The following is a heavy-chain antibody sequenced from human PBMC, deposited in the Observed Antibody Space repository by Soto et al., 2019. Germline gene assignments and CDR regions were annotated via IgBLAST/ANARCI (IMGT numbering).Heavy chain of an antibody. V-gene: IGHV1-69*12. CDR2: ISPVFGTP. J-gene: IGHJ6*02. D-gene: IGHD4-17*01. CDR1: GGSLSNYG. Sequence: QVQMVQSGAEVKKPGSSVKVSCKASGGSLSNYGISWVRQAPGQGLEWMGAISPVFGTPNYEQKFQDRVTITANESTTTDYMEVRSLTSEDTAVYYCAKGDATKIVVTTYYAMDVWGQGNTVTV. CDR3: AKGDATKIVVTTYYAMDV.